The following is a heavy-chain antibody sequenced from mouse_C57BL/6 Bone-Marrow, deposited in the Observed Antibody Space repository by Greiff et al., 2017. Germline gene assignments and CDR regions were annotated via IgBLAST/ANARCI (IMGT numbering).Heavy chain of an antibody. CDR1: GYTFTGYW. D-gene: IGHD1-1*01. CDR3: AKFYDYEWFAY. CDR2: ILPGNGST. V-gene: IGHV1-9*01. Sequence: VQLQESGAELMKPGASVKLSCKATGYTFTGYWMEWVKQRPGHGLEWIGEILPGNGSTNYNEKFKGKATFTADTSSNTAYMQLSSLTTEDSAIYDWAKFYDYEWFAYWGQGNLVTVSA. J-gene: IGHJ3*01.